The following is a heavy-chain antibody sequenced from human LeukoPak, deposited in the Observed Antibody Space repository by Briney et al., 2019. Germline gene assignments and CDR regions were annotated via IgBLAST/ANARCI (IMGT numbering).Heavy chain of an antibody. CDR2: IYYSGST. CDR1: GGSISSYY. V-gene: IGHV4-59*01. Sequence: KPSETLSLTCTVSGGSISSYYWSWIRQPPGKGLEWIGYIYYSGSTNYNPSLKSRVTISVDTSKNQFSLKLSSVTAADTAVYYCARAVGATEYFDYWGQGTLVTVSS. D-gene: IGHD1-26*01. J-gene: IGHJ4*02. CDR3: ARAVGATEYFDY.